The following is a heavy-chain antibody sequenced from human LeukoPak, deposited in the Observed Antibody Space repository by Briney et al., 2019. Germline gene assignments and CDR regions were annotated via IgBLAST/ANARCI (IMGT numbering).Heavy chain of an antibody. V-gene: IGHV3-72*01. CDR2: TRNKANSYTT. CDR1: GFTFSDHY. Sequence: GGSLRLSCAASGFTFSDHYMDWVRQAPGKGLEWVGRTRNKANSYTTEYAASVKGKFTISRDDSKNSLYLQMNSLKTEDTAVYYCASLYGSGKRWVDPWGQGTLVTVSS. D-gene: IGHD3-10*01. CDR3: ASLYGSGKRWVDP. J-gene: IGHJ5*02.